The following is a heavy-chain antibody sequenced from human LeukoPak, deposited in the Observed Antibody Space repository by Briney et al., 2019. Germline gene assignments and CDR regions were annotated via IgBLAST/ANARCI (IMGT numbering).Heavy chain of an antibody. Sequence: GGSLRLSSAASGFTFSSYGMHWVRQAPGKGLEWVAVISYDGSNKYYADSVKGRFTISRDNSKNTLYLQMNSLRAEDTAVYYCATLRPTYYFDYWGQGTLVTVSS. CDR3: ATLRPTYYFDY. J-gene: IGHJ4*02. V-gene: IGHV3-30*03. D-gene: IGHD3-3*01. CDR2: ISYDGSNK. CDR1: GFTFSSYG.